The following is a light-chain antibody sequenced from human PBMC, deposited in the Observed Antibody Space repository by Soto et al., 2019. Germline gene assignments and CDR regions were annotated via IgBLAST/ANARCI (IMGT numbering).Light chain of an antibody. J-gene: IGLJ1*01. CDR2: DVS. CDR3: NSYTTSNTRQIV. CDR1: SIDVSGYNY. V-gene: IGLV2-14*01. Sequence: QSVLTQPASESGAPGPAITISCTGTSIDVSGYNYVSWYQQHPGKAPKFMIYDVSNRPSGVSTRFSGSKSGNTASLTISGLQAEDEADYYCNSYTTSNTRQIVFGTGTKVTVL.